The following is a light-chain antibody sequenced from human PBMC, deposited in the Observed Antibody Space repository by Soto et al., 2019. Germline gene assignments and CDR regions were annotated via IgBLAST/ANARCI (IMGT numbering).Light chain of an antibody. CDR2: EVT. J-gene: IGLJ1*01. CDR3: SSYTSSNTFV. Sequence: QSVLTQPASVSGSPGQSITITCAGTSNDVGGYSYVSWYQQYPGKAPKLIIYEVTNRPSGVSNRFSGSKSGDTASLTISGLQAEDEADYYCSSYTSSNTFVFGTGTKVTVL. V-gene: IGLV2-14*01. CDR1: SNDVGGYSY.